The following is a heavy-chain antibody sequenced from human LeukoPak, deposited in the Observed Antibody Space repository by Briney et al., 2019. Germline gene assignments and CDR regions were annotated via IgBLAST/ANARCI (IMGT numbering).Heavy chain of an antibody. D-gene: IGHD3-10*01. Sequence: SETLSLTCTVSGDSFRNDDYYWNWLRQPPGKGLEWIGHIYSSGNTNDDPSLRSRVTISLDTSKNQFALKLTSVTAADTAVYYCAGGPRQYYYSGSYHYWGQGTLVTVSS. CDR2: IYSSGNT. V-gene: IGHV4-61*08. CDR1: GDSFRNDDYY. J-gene: IGHJ4*02. CDR3: AGGPRQYYYSGSYHY.